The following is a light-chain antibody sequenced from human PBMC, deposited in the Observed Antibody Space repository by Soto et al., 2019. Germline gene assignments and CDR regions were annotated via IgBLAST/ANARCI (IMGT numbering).Light chain of an antibody. Sequence: QSALTQPASVCGSPGQSIAISCTGTSSDVGNSNLVSWYQQHPGKAPELMIYEASKRPSGVPDRFSGTKSDNTASLTLSGLQAEDEAEYYCSSFAAGDTYVFGTGTQLTVL. V-gene: IGLV2-23*01. CDR3: SSFAAGDTYV. CDR2: EAS. J-gene: IGLJ1*01. CDR1: SSDVGNSNL.